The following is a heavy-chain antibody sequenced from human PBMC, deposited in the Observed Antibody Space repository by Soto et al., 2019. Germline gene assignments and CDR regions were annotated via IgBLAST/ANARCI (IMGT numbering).Heavy chain of an antibody. CDR2: ISAYNGNT. Sequence: ASVKVSCKASGYTFTSYGISWVRQAPGQGLEWMGWISAYNGNTNYAQKLQGRVTMTTDTSTSTAYMELRSLRSDDTAVYYCARDLTLCRDDYVNFHSSGQGTLVTVSP. D-gene: IGHD3-16*01. CDR1: GYTFTSYG. CDR3: ARDLTLCRDDYVNFHS. J-gene: IGHJ4*02. V-gene: IGHV1-18*01.